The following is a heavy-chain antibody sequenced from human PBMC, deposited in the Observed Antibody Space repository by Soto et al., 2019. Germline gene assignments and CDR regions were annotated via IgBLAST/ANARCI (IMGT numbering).Heavy chain of an antibody. Sequence: GGSLRLSCSASGFTFSSYAMHWVRQAPGKGLEYVSAISSNGGSTYYADSVKGRFTISRDNSKNTLYLQMSSLRAEDTAVYYCVKVGEMDSSGWYTWGWGDYWGQGTLVTVSS. D-gene: IGHD6-19*01. CDR3: VKVGEMDSSGWYTWGWGDY. V-gene: IGHV3-64D*06. J-gene: IGHJ4*02. CDR2: ISSNGGST. CDR1: GFTFSSYA.